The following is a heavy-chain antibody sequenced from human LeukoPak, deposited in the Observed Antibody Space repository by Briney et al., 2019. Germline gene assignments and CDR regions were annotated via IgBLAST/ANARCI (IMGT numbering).Heavy chain of an antibody. CDR2: IIPIFGIA. CDR3: ARGYSSGWGYYYYGMDV. D-gene: IGHD6-19*01. Sequence: EASVKVSCKASGGTFSSYAISWVRQAPGQGLEWMGRIIPIFGIANYAQKFQGRVTMTRNTSISTAYMELSSLRSEDTAVYYCARGYSSGWGYYYYGMDVWGQGTTVTVSS. CDR1: GGTFSSYA. J-gene: IGHJ6*02. V-gene: IGHV1-69*04.